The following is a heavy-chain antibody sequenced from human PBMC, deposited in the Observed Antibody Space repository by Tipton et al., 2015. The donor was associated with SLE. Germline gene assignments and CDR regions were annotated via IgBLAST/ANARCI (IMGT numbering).Heavy chain of an antibody. CDR3: ARRYNWNYKDYFDY. J-gene: IGHJ4*02. Sequence: TLSLTCAVYGGSFLGYHWTWIRQPPGQGLEWSGEIADTGSPNYNPSPKSRVTISLDTSKSQFSLILNSLTAADTAVYSCARRYNWNYKDYFDYWGQGTPVTVSS. CDR2: IADTGSP. V-gene: IGHV4-34*01. D-gene: IGHD1-7*01. CDR1: GGSFLGYH.